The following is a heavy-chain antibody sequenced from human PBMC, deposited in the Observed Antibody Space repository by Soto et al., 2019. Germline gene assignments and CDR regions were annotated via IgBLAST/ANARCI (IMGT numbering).Heavy chain of an antibody. CDR2: ISYDGSDK. Sequence: QVQLVESGGGVVQPGRSLRLSCAASGFTFSSYDMHWVRQAPGKGLEGVAVISYDGSDKYYADSVKGRFTISRDNSKNPLYMQMNRLRHEDTAVYYCAKDGGETMNDALDIWGQGTMVTVSS. J-gene: IGHJ3*02. CDR3: AKDGGETMNDALDI. CDR1: GFTFSSYD. V-gene: IGHV3-30*18. D-gene: IGHD3-22*01.